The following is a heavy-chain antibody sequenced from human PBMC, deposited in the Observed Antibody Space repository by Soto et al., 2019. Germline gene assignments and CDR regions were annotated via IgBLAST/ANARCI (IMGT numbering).Heavy chain of an antibody. CDR2: IRSKANGYAT. CDR1: GFPFSGSI. V-gene: IGHV3-73*01. Sequence: GGSLRLSCAASGFPFSGSIIHWVRQASGKGLEWVGRIRSKANGYATAFGGSVKGRFTISRDDSKSTAYLQMNSLKTEDTAFYYCTRNLGTKYGLDVWGKGTKATVS. CDR3: TRNLGTKYGLDV. D-gene: IGHD1-1*01. J-gene: IGHJ6*04.